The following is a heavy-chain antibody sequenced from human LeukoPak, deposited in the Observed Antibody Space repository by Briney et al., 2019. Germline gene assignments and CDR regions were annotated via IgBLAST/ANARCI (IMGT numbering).Heavy chain of an antibody. J-gene: IGHJ6*02. CDR1: GFTFSSYG. CDR2: ISYDGSNK. CDR3: AKSASGPIVVVPAYYYYGMDV. D-gene: IGHD2-2*01. V-gene: IGHV3-30*18. Sequence: GRSLRLSCAASGFTFSSYGMHWVRQAPGKGLEWVAVISYDGSNKYYADSVKGRFTISRDNSKNTLYLQMNSLRAEDTAVYYCAKSASGPIVVVPAYYYYGMDVWGQGTTVTVSS.